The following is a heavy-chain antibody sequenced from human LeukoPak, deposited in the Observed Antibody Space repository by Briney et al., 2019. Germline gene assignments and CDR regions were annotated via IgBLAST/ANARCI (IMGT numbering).Heavy chain of an antibody. CDR3: AKPKGTHCSSTSCYLSGFDY. D-gene: IGHD2-2*01. CDR2: ISGSGGST. J-gene: IGHJ4*02. V-gene: IGHV3-23*01. CDR1: GFTFSSYA. Sequence: GGSLRLSCAASGFTFSSYAMSWVRQAPGKGLERVSAISGSGGSTYYADSVKGRFTISRDNSKNTLYLQMNSLRAEDTAVYYCAKPKGTHCSSTSCYLSGFDYWGQGTLVTVSS.